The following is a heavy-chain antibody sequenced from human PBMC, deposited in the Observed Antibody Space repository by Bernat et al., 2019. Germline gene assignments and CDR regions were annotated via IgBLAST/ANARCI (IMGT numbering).Heavy chain of an antibody. CDR2: ISAYNGNT. Sequence: QVQLVQSGAEVKKPGASVKVSCKASGYTFTSYGISWVRQAPGQGLEWMGWISAYNGNTNYAQKLQGRVTMTTDTSASTAYMELSSLRSEDTAVYYCAREKYCSSTSCSLEYFQHWGQGTLVTVSS. CDR1: GYTFTSYG. J-gene: IGHJ1*01. D-gene: IGHD2-2*01. V-gene: IGHV1-18*04. CDR3: AREKYCSSTSCSLEYFQH.